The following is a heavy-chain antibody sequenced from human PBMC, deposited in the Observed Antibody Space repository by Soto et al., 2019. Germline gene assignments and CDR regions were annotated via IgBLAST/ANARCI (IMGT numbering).Heavy chain of an antibody. D-gene: IGHD3-9*01. CDR3: ARDSWDYDILTGYENYYYYYGMDV. V-gene: IGHV4-31*03. CDR2: IYYSGST. Sequence: SETLSLTCTVSGGSISSGGYYWSWIRQHPGKGLEWIGYIYYSGSTYYNPSLKSRVTISVDTSKNQFSLKLSSVTAADTAVYYCARDSWDYDILTGYENYYYYYGMDVWGQGTTVTVSS. CDR1: GGSISSGGYY. J-gene: IGHJ6*02.